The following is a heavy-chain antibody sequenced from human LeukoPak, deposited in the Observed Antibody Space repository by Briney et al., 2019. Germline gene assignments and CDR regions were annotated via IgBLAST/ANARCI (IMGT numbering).Heavy chain of an antibody. Sequence: RSETLSLTCTVSGGSISGRYWGWIRQPPGKGLEWIGYINHSGSTDYNPSLKSRVTISLDTSKNQFSLKLSSVTAADTAVYYCARDAGGGPFFDYWGQGTLVTASS. V-gene: IGHV4-59*11. CDR1: GGSISGRY. D-gene: IGHD2-15*01. CDR2: INHSGST. CDR3: ARDAGGGPFFDY. J-gene: IGHJ4*02.